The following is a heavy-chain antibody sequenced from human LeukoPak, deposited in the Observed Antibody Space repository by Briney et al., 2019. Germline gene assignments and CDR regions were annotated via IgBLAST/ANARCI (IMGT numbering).Heavy chain of an antibody. CDR1: GGSISSSSYY. Sequence: SETLSLTCTVSGGSISSSSYYWGWIRQPPGKGLEWIGSIYYSGSTYYNPSLKSRVTISVDTSKNQFSLKLSSVTAADTAVYYCARDGPIKWGQGTLVTVSS. CDR3: ARDGPIK. J-gene: IGHJ4*02. D-gene: IGHD5-24*01. CDR2: IYYSGST. V-gene: IGHV4-39*07.